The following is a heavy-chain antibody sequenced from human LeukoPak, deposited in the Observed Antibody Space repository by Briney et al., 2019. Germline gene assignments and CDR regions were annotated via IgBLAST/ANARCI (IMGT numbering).Heavy chain of an antibody. J-gene: IGHJ3*02. V-gene: IGHV4-39*01. CDR1: GDSISSSSYY. Sequence: PSETLSLTCTVSGDSISSSSYYWGWIRQPPVKGPEWLGRIFYSGSTSYNPSLKSRVTISVDTSKNQFSLRLSSVTATDTAVYYCARCFGSGNYGPHAFDIWGRGTMVTVSS. D-gene: IGHD3-10*01. CDR2: IFYSGST. CDR3: ARCFGSGNYGPHAFDI.